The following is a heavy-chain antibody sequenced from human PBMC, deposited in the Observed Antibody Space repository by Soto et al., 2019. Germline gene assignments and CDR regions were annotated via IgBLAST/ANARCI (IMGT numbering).Heavy chain of an antibody. D-gene: IGHD3-3*01. J-gene: IGHJ5*02. Sequence: SETLSLTCTVSGGSISSSSYYWGWIRQPPGKGLEWIGSIYYSGSTYYNPSLKSRVTISVDTSKNQFSLKLSSVTAADTAVYYCARQRDFWSGEQNSNWFDPWGQGTLVTVSS. CDR2: IYYSGST. CDR1: GGSISSSSYY. CDR3: ARQRDFWSGEQNSNWFDP. V-gene: IGHV4-39*01.